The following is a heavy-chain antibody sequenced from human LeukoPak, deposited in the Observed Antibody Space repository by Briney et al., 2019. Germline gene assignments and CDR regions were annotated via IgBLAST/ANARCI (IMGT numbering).Heavy chain of an antibody. J-gene: IGHJ3*02. CDR2: IYYSGST. CDR3: ARLLPDYYDSSGYYSAFDI. Sequence: PSETLSLTCAVYGGSFSGYYWSWIRQPPGKGLEWIGYIYYSGSTNYNPSLKSRVTISVDTSKNQFSLKLSSVTAADTAVYYCARLLPDYYDSSGYYSAFDIWGQGTMVTVSS. CDR1: GGSFSGYY. D-gene: IGHD3-22*01. V-gene: IGHV4-59*08.